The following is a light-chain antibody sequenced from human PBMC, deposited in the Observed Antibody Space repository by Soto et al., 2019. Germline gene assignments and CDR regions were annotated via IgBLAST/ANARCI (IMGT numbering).Light chain of an antibody. V-gene: IGLV1-40*01. Sequence: QSVLTQPPSVSGAPGQRVTISCTGCSSNIGAGCEVHWYQHLPGKAPKLLIYGNTNRPSGVPDRFSGSKSGTSASLAITGLQAEDEADYCCQSYDSSLSASYVFGGGTKLTVL. CDR3: QSYDSSLSASYV. J-gene: IGLJ1*01. CDR1: SSNIGAGCE. CDR2: GNT.